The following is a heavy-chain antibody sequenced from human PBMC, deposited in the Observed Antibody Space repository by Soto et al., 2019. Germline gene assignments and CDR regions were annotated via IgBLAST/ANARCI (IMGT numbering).Heavy chain of an antibody. J-gene: IGHJ5*02. CDR1: GFMFSGYG. CDR3: AKLIGGVKASGGTGNWIDP. D-gene: IGHD2-15*01. CDR2: VSHDGVDN. Sequence: QVQLVESGGGVVQPGGSLRLSCAASGFMFSGYGMHWIRQAPGKGLEWVAVVSHDGVDNFYGDSVMGRCTVSRDDSKNTLFLQIDRVTADDSVVYYCAKLIGGVKASGGTGNWIDPWGQGTLVTVSS. V-gene: IGHV3-30*18.